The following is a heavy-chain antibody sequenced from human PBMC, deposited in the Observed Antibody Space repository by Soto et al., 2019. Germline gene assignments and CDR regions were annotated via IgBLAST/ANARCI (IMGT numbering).Heavy chain of an antibody. D-gene: IGHD3-3*01. CDR1: GFTFSSYW. CDR3: ARDAVIFGVDNYGMDV. CDR2: IKQDGSEK. J-gene: IGHJ6*02. Sequence: GGSLRLSCAASGFTFSSYWMSWVRQAPGKGLEWVANIKQDGSEKYYVDSVKGRFTISRDNAKNSLYLQMNSLRAEDTAVYYCARDAVIFGVDNYGMDVWGQGTTVNVSS. V-gene: IGHV3-7*05.